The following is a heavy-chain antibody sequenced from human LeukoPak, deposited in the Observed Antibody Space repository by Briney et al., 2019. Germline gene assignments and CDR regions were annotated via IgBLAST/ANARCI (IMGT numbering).Heavy chain of an antibody. D-gene: IGHD5-24*01. Sequence: SETLSLTCTVSGYSISSGYYWGWIRQPPGKGLEWIGSIYHSGSTYYNPSLKSRVTISVDTSKNQFSLKLSSVTAADTAVYYCARGERNNWFDPWGQGTLVTVSS. J-gene: IGHJ5*02. CDR1: GYSISSGYY. V-gene: IGHV4-38-2*02. CDR2: IYHSGST. CDR3: ARGERNNWFDP.